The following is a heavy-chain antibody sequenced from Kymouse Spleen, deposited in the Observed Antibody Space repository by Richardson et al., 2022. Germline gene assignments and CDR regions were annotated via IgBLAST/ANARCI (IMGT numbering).Heavy chain of an antibody. V-gene: IGHV4-61*01. CDR2: IYYSGST. J-gene: IGHJ6*02. CDR3: ARAPPYSSGLRDYYYYYGMDV. Sequence: QVQLQESGPGLVKPSETLSLTCTVSGGSVSSGSYYWSWIRQPPGKGLEWIGYIYYSGSTNYNPSLKSRVTISVDTSKNQFSLKLSSVTAADTAVYYCARAPPYSSGLRDYYYYYGMDVWGQGTTVTVSS. CDR1: GGSVSSGSYY. D-gene: IGHD6-19*01.